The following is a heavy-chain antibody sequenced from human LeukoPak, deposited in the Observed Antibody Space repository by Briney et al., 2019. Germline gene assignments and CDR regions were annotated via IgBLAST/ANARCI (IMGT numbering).Heavy chain of an antibody. J-gene: IGHJ6*02. CDR3: ARHTWYSSSWYAGPYYYYYYGMDV. Sequence: PSQTLSLTCTVSGGSISSGGYYWSWIRQHPGKGLEWIGYIYYSGSAYYNPSLKSRVTISVDTSKNQFSLKLSSVTAADTAVYYCARHTWYSSSWYAGPYYYYYYGMDVWGQGTTVTVSS. V-gene: IGHV4-31*03. CDR2: IYYSGSA. CDR1: GGSISSGGYY. D-gene: IGHD6-13*01.